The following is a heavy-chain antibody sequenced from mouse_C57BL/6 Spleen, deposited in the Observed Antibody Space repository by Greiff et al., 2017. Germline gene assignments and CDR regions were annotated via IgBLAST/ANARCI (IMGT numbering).Heavy chain of an antibody. V-gene: IGHV5-15*01. CDR3: ARSDDPFYAMDY. J-gene: IGHJ4*01. CDR1: GFTFSDYG. Sequence: EVQLVESGGGLVQPGGSLKLSCAASGFTFSDYGMAWVRQAPRKGPEWVAFISNLAYSIYYADTVTGRFTISRENAKITLYLEMSSLRSEDTAMYYCARSDDPFYAMDYWGQGTSVTVSS. D-gene: IGHD2-3*01. CDR2: ISNLAYSI.